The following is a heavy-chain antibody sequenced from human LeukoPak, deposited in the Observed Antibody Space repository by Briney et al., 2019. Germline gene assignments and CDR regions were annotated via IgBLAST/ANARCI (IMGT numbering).Heavy chain of an antibody. CDR3: ASGRYSSGWCFDY. J-gene: IGHJ4*02. V-gene: IGHV1-69*01. CDR2: IIPIFGTA. Sequence: SVKVSCKASGGTFSSYAISWVRQAPGQGLEWMGGIIPIFGTANYAQKFQGRVTVTADESTSTAYMELSSLRSEDTAVYYCASGRYSSGWCFDYWGQGTLVTVTS. CDR1: GGTFSSYA. D-gene: IGHD6-19*01.